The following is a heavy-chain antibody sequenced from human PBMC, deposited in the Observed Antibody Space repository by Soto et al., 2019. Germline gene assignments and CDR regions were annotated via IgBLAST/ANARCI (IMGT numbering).Heavy chain of an antibody. Sequence: GGSLRLSCASSGFPFSSYSMNWVRQAPGKGLEWVSYITSDTKTIKYADSVKGRFTISRDNAKNTLYLQMNSLRAEDTAVYYCASGGSSLNFDSWGQGTLVTVSS. J-gene: IGHJ4*02. CDR3: ASGGSSLNFDS. CDR2: ITSDTKTI. CDR1: GFPFSSYS. D-gene: IGHD6-6*01. V-gene: IGHV3-48*04.